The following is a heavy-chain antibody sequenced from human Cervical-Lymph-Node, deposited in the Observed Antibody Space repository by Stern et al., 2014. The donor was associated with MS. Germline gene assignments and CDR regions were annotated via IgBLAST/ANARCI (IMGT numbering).Heavy chain of an antibody. Sequence: QVQLVQSGGGVVQPGRSLRLSCAASGFTFSSYGMHWVRQAPGKGLEWVAVIWYDGSNKYYADSVKGRFTISRDNSKNTLYLQMNSLRAEDTAVYYCARDGDYVSFFDYWGQGTLVTVSS. V-gene: IGHV3-33*01. J-gene: IGHJ4*02. CDR3: ARDGDYVSFFDY. D-gene: IGHD4-17*01. CDR1: GFTFSSYG. CDR2: IWYDGSNK.